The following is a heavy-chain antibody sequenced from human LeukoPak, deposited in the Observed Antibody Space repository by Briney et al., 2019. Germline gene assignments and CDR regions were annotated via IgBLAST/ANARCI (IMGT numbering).Heavy chain of an antibody. CDR2: IYYSGST. V-gene: IGHV4-39*07. CDR1: GGSISSSSYY. D-gene: IGHD3-10*01. Sequence: SETLSLTCTVSGGSISSSSYYWGWIRQPAGKGLEWIGSIYYSGSTYYNPSLKSRVTISVDTSKNQFSLKLSSVTAADTAVYYCARVSRGSGSYNFDYWGQGTLVTVSS. J-gene: IGHJ4*02. CDR3: ARVSRGSGSYNFDY.